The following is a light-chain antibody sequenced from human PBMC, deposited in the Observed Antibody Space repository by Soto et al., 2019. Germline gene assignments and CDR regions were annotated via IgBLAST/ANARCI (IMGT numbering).Light chain of an antibody. Sequence: QSALTQPASVSGSPGQSITISCTGTSSDVGGYDYVSWYQQHPGKVPKLMIYEVFRRPSGISDRFSGSKSGNTASLTISGLQAEDEADYNCCSYTTTSTFVFGGGTKLTV. V-gene: IGLV2-14*03. CDR3: CSYTTTSTFV. CDR1: SSDVGGYDY. CDR2: EVF. J-gene: IGLJ2*01.